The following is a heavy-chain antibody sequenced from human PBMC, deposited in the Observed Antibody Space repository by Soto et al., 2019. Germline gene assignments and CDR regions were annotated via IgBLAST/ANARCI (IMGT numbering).Heavy chain of an antibody. CDR2: ASYDGSYT. CDR1: GFTFSSFG. Sequence: QVQLVESGGGVVQPGRSLRLSCAASGFTFSSFGMHWVRQAPGKGLEWVAVASYDGSYTYYADSVKGRFTISRDNSKNTLCLQMTSLRAADTAVYYCVKERSVGATTPDFDYWGQGTLVTVSS. V-gene: IGHV3-30*18. CDR3: VKERSVGATTPDFDY. J-gene: IGHJ4*02. D-gene: IGHD5-12*01.